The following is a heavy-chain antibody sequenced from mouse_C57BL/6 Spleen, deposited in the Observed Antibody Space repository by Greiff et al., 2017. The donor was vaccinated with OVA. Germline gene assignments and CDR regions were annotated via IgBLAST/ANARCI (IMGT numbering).Heavy chain of an antibody. CDR2: ISSGGDYI. J-gene: IGHJ1*03. CDR3: TRLDGYYWYFDV. D-gene: IGHD2-3*01. Sequence: EVKLMESGAGLVKPGGSLKLSCAASGFTFSSYAMSWVRQTPEKRLEWVAYISSGGDYIYYADTVKGRFTISRDNARNTLYLQMSSLKSEDTAMYYCTRLDGYYWYFDVWGTGTTVTVSS. CDR1: GFTFSSYA. V-gene: IGHV5-9-1*02.